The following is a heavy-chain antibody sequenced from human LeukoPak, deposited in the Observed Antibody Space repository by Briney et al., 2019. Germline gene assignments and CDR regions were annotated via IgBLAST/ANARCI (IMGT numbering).Heavy chain of an antibody. CDR1: GGSISSYY. Sequence: SETLSLTCTVSGGSISSYYWSWIRQPPGKGLEWIGYISYSGSTNYNPSLMSRVTISVDTSKNQFSLKMTSVTAADTAVYYCARGRGGGGSSNNWFDPWGQGTLVIVSS. CDR2: ISYSGST. CDR3: ARGRGGGGSSNNWFDP. D-gene: IGHD2-15*01. V-gene: IGHV4-59*01. J-gene: IGHJ5*02.